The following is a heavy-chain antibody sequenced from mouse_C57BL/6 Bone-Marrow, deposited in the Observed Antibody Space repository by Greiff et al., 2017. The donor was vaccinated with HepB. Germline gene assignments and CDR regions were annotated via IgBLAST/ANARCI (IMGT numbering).Heavy chain of an antibody. Sequence: VQLQQSGAELARPGASVKLSCKASGYTFTSYGISWVKQSTGQGLEWIGEIYPRSGNTYYNEKFKGKATLTADKSSSTAYMELRSLTSEDSAVYFCAREDYGNPAWFAYWGQGTLVTVSA. D-gene: IGHD2-1*01. CDR1: GYTFTSYG. V-gene: IGHV1-81*01. CDR2: IYPRSGNT. CDR3: AREDYGNPAWFAY. J-gene: IGHJ3*01.